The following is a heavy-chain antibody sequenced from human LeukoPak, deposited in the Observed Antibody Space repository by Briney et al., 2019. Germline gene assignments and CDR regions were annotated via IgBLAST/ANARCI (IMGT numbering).Heavy chain of an antibody. CDR2: ISWNSGSI. D-gene: IGHD6-19*01. Sequence: GGFLRLSCAASGFTFDDYAMHWVRQAPGKGLEWVSGISWNSGSIGYADSVKGRFTISRDNAKNSLYLQMNSLRAEDTAVYYCARGSQWLAGEWGQGTLVTVSS. V-gene: IGHV3-9*01. CDR1: GFTFDDYA. CDR3: ARGSQWLAGE. J-gene: IGHJ4*02.